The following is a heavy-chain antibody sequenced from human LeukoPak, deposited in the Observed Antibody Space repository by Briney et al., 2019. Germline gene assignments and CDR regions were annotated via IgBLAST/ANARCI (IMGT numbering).Heavy chain of an antibody. V-gene: IGHV3-30-3*01. CDR1: GLTFSSYA. Sequence: GRSLRLSCAASGLTFSSYAMHWVRQAPGKGLEWVAVISYDGSNKYYADSVKSRFTISRDNSKNTLYLQMNSLRAEDTAVYYCARDLHPHYYFDYWGQGTLVTVSS. J-gene: IGHJ4*02. CDR3: ARDLHPHYYFDY. CDR2: ISYDGSNK.